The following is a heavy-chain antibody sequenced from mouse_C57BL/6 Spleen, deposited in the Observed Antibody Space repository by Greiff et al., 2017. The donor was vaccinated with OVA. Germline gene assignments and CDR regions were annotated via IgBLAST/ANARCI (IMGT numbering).Heavy chain of an antibody. D-gene: IGHD1-1*01. CDR1: GYTFTSYW. Sequence: QVQLKQPGAELVRPGSSVKLSCKASGYTFTSYWMHWVKQRPIQGLEWIGNIDPSDSETHYNQKFKDKATLTVDKSSSTAYMQLSSLTSEDSAVYYCARYGSDYYAMDYWGQGTSVTVSS. J-gene: IGHJ4*01. CDR2: IDPSDSET. CDR3: ARYGSDYYAMDY. V-gene: IGHV1-52*01.